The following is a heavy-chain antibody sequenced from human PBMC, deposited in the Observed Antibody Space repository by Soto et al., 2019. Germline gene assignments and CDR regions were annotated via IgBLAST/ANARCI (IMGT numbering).Heavy chain of an antibody. Sequence: PSETLSLTCAVSGASISSSNWWTWVRQPPGKGLEWIGEIYHRGSSNYNPSLKSRIAISVDKSKNEVSLKLNSVTVADTAVYYCARDFDGSKCLDIWGQGTMVNVSS. CDR2: IYHRGSS. CDR3: ARDFDGSKCLDI. V-gene: IGHV4-4*02. D-gene: IGHD6-13*01. J-gene: IGHJ3*02. CDR1: GASISSSNW.